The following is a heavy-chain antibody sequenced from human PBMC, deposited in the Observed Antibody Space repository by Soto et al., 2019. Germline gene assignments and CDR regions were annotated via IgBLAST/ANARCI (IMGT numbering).Heavy chain of an antibody. D-gene: IGHD6-6*01. CDR3: GNLVY. V-gene: IGHV4-34*01. CDR1: DESFSCYY. CDR2: INQSGST. J-gene: IGHJ4*02. Sequence: ASGTPSLTLAVYDESFSCYYWNWIRQPPGKGLEWIGEINQSGSTIYAPSLKSRVTISIDTSKKQVSLKLSSVTAADTAIYFCGNLVYWGQGTLVTVSS.